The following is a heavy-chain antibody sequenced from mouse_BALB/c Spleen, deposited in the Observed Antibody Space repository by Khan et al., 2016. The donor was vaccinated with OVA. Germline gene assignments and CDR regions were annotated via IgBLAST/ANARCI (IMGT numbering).Heavy chain of an antibody. V-gene: IGHV2-6-7*01. Sequence: QVQLKESGPGPVAPSQSLSITCTVSGFSLTGYGVNWVRQPPGKGLEWLGVIWGDGSTDYNSALKSRLSISKDNSKSQVFLKMNSLQTDDTARYYCARAYYANYREAMDYWGQGTSVTVSS. CDR2: IWGDGST. J-gene: IGHJ4*01. D-gene: IGHD2-10*01. CDR1: GFSLTGYG. CDR3: ARAYYANYREAMDY.